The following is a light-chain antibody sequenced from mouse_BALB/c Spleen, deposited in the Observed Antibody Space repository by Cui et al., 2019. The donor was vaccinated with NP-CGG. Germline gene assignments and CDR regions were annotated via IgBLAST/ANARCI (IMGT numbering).Light chain of an antibody. Sequence: AGGIHAAVLTTSPGETVTLTCRSSTGAVTTSNYANWVQEKPDHLFNGLIGGTNNRLPGVPARFSGSLIGDKAALTITGAQTEDEAIYFCALWYSNHWVFGGGTKLTVL. J-gene: IGLJ1*01. CDR3: ALWYSNHWV. V-gene: IGLV1*01. CDR2: GTN. CDR1: TGAVTTSNY.